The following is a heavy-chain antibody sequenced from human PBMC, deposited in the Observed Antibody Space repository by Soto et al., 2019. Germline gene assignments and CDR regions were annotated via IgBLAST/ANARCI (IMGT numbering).Heavy chain of an antibody. J-gene: IGHJ4*02. CDR2: IIPIFGTA. V-gene: IGHV1-69*13. D-gene: IGHD3-9*01. CDR1: GGTFSSYA. Sequence: GASVKVSCKASGGTFSSYAISWVRQAPGQGPEWMGGIIPIFGTANYAQKFQGRVTITADESTSTAYMELSSLRSEDTVVYYCASPKKGHFDWCFDYWGQGTLVTVSS. CDR3: ASPKKGHFDWCFDY.